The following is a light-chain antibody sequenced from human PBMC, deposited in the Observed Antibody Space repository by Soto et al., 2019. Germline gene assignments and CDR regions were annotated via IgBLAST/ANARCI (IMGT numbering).Light chain of an antibody. J-gene: IGKJ4*01. CDR1: QSISSW. CDR2: DAS. Sequence: DIQMTQSPSTLSASVGDRVTITCRASQSISSWLAWYQQKPGKAPKLLIYDASSLESGVPSRFSGRGSGTEFTLTISSLQPDDFATYYCQQYNSYRLTFGGGTKVEIK. CDR3: QQYNSYRLT. V-gene: IGKV1-5*01.